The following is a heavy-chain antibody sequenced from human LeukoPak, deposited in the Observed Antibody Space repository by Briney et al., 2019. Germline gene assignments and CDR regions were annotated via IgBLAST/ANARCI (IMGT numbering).Heavy chain of an antibody. CDR2: ISAYNGNT. V-gene: IGHV1-18*04. J-gene: IGHJ4*02. CDR3: ARDSLWFGELHHDY. D-gene: IGHD3-10*01. Sequence: ASVKVSFKASGYTFTIYGISWVRQAPGQGLEWMGWISAYNGNTNYAQKLQGRVTMTTDTSTSTAYMELRSLRSDDTAVYYCARDSLWFGELHHDYWGQGTLVTVSS. CDR1: GYTFTIYG.